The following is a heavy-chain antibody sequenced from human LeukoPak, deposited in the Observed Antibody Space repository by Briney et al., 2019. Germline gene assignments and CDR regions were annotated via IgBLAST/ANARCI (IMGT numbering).Heavy chain of an antibody. J-gene: IGHJ5*02. V-gene: IGHV4-59*01. CDR3: ARAEYSSSKGGVRGVVGAAKYWFDP. CDR2: IYYSGST. Sequence: SETLSLTCTVSGGSISSYYWSWIRQPPGKGLEWIGYIYYSGSTNYNPSLKSRVTISVDTSKNQFSLKLSSVTAADTAVYYCARAEYSSSKGGVRGVVGAAKYWFDPWGQGTLVTVSS. CDR1: GGSISSYY. D-gene: IGHD6-13*01.